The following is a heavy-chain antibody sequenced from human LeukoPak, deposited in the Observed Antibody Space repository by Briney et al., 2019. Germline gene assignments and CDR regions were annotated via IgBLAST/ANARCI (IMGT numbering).Heavy chain of an antibody. V-gene: IGHV7-4-1*02. Sequence: GASVKVSCKTSGYTFTSYAMNWVRQAPGQGLEFMGWINTGTGNPTYAQGFTGRFVFSLDTSVSTAYLQISTLKPEDTAMYYCAREVLGDYERYYYMDVWGKGTTVTVSS. J-gene: IGHJ6*03. CDR2: INTGTGNP. CDR1: GYTFTSYA. D-gene: IGHD4-17*01. CDR3: AREVLGDYERYYYMDV.